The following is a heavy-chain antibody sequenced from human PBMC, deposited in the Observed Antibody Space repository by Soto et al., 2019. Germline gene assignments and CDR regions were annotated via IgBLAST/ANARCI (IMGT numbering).Heavy chain of an antibody. V-gene: IGHV3-23*01. CDR1: GFTFSSYA. D-gene: IGHD5-12*01. CDR3: AKGGSCYDSWWGYFDY. Sequence: EVQLLESGGGLVQPGGSLRLSCAASGFTFSSYAMSWVRQAPGKGLEWVSAISGSGGSTYYADSVKGRFTISRDNSNNTLYLQMNSLRAEDTAVYYCAKGGSCYDSWWGYFDYWGQGTLVTVSS. CDR2: ISGSGGST. J-gene: IGHJ4*02.